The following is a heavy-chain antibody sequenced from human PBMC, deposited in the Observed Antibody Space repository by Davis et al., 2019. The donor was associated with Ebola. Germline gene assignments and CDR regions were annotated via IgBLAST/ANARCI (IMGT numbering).Heavy chain of an antibody. V-gene: IGHV3-23*01. J-gene: IGHJ6*02. CDR3: ARGHYGMDV. CDR2: ISGSGGSA. CDR1: GFTFSSSA. Sequence: GGSLRLSCAASGFTFSSSAMSWVRQAPGKGLEWVSGISGSGGSAYYADSVKGRFTISRANSKNTLYLQMNSLRAEDTAVYYCARGHYGMDVWTQGTTVTVSS.